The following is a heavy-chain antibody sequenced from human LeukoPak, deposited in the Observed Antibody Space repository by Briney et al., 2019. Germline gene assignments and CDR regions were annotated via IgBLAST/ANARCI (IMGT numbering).Heavy chain of an antibody. CDR1: GFTFSSYA. V-gene: IGHV3-23*01. D-gene: IGHD3-22*01. Sequence: GGSLRLSCAASGFTFSSYAMSWVRQAPRKGLEWVSAISGSGGSTYYADSVKGRFTISRDNSKNTLYLQMNSLRAEDTAVYYCARDSSGYPGFWGQGTLVTVSS. CDR3: ARDSSGYPGF. CDR2: ISGSGGST. J-gene: IGHJ4*02.